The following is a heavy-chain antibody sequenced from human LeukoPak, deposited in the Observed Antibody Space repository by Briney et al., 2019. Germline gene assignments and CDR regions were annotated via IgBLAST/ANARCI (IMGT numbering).Heavy chain of an antibody. Sequence: SVKVSCKASGGTFSSYAISWARQAPGQGLEWMGGIIPIFGTANYAQKFQGRVTITADESTSTAYMELSSLRSEDTAVYYCARDRVDYDSSGYYFYYWGQGTLVTVSS. CDR1: GGTFSSYA. D-gene: IGHD3-22*01. CDR2: IIPIFGTA. CDR3: ARDRVDYDSSGYYFYY. J-gene: IGHJ4*02. V-gene: IGHV1-69*13.